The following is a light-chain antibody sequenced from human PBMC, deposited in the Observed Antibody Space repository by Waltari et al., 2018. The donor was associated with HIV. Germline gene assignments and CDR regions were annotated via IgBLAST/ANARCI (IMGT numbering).Light chain of an antibody. CDR1: QNIINY. Sequence: DVNMTQSPSYLSASVGDRVTITCRASQNIINYLNWYHQSHGKPPKLLIFHASALQDGVSSRFSGRGSGTEFALSIAGLQPDDFGTYYCQQTFSPPRTFGPGT. J-gene: IGKJ3*01. CDR2: HAS. CDR3: QQTFSPPRT. V-gene: IGKV1-39*01.